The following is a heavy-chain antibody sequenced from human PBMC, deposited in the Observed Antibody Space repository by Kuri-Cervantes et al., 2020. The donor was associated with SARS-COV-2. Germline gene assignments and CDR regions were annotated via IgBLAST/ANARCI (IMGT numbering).Heavy chain of an antibody. CDR1: GFTFSSYA. J-gene: IGHJ6*02. D-gene: IGHD3-10*01. CDR2: ISYDGSNK. CDR3: AREPSGDGDYYYYHGMDV. Sequence: GESLKISCAASGFTFSSYAMHWVRQAPGKGLEWVAVISYDGSNKYYADSVKGRFTISRDNSKNTLYLQMNSLRAEDTAVYYCAREPSGDGDYYYYHGMDVWGQGTTVTVSS. V-gene: IGHV3-30-3*01.